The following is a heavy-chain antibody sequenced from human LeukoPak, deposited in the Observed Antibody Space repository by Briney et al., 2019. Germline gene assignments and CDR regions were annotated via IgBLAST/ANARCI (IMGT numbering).Heavy chain of an antibody. J-gene: IGHJ4*02. D-gene: IGHD5-18*01. CDR1: GGSISSGDYY. CDR2: INHSGST. V-gene: IGHV4-39*07. CDR3: AARTPGYSYGYGGAGY. Sequence: SETLSLTCTVSGGSISSGDYYWSWIRQPPGKGLEWIGEINHSGSTNYNPSLKSRVTISVDTSKNQFSLKLSSVTAADTAVYYCAARTPGYSYGYGGAGYWGQGTLVTVSS.